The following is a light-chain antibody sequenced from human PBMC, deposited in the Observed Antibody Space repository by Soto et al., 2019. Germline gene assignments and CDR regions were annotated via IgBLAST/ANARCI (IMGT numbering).Light chain of an antibody. CDR2: DAS. V-gene: IGKV1-5*01. CDR1: QSISSW. CDR3: QQYNSYWT. Sequence: DIQMTQSPSTLSASVGARVTITSRASQSISSWLAWYQQKPGKAPKLLIYDASSLESGVPSRFSGSGSGTEFNLSISSLQPDDFATYYCQQYNSYWTFGQGTKVEIK. J-gene: IGKJ1*01.